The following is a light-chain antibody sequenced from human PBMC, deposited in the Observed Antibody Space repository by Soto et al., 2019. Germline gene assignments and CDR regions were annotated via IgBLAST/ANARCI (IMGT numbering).Light chain of an antibody. CDR3: QHAYTTPDMYS. J-gene: IGKJ2*03. CDR1: ENIRNY. Sequence: IEMTQSPSSLSASIGDRVTITCRASENIRNYLTWYQQRPGKAPKVLIFAASALESGVPSRFSGNGSGTDFTLTISSLRPKDFGTYYCQHAYTTPDMYSFGQGTKLEIK. V-gene: IGKV1-39*01. CDR2: AAS.